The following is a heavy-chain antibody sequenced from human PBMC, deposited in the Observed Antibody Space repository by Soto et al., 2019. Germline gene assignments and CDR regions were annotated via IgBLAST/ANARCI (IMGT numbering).Heavy chain of an antibody. J-gene: IGHJ4*02. CDR3: ARVLSSKWVDKNYDS. D-gene: IGHD1-26*01. V-gene: IGHV1-3*04. CDR2: INTGTGNT. CDR1: GYTFTNYA. Sequence: QVQLVQSGAEEKMPGASVKVSCKASGYTFTNYAIHWVRQAPGQRLEWMGWINTGTGNTQYSQKFLGRVTITRDSSAMTAYMELTSLRSEDTAVYYCARVLSSKWVDKNYDSWGQGTLVTVSS.